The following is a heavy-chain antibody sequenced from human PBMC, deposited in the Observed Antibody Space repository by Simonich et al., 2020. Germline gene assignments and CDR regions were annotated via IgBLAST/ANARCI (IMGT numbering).Heavy chain of an antibody. V-gene: IGHV4-39*01. CDR1: GGSISSSSYY. CDR3: ARHAGFAFDI. CDR2: IYYSGST. D-gene: IGHD6-13*01. Sequence: QLQLQESGPGLVKPSETLSLTCTVSGGSISSSSYYGGWIRQPPGKGLGWIGSIYYSGSTYYNPSRKSRVTIAGDTTKNQFSLRLSSVTAADTAVYYCARHAGFAFDIWGQGTMVTVSS. J-gene: IGHJ3*02.